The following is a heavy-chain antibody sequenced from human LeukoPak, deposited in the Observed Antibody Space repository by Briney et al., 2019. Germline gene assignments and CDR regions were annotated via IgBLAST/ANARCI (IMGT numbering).Heavy chain of an antibody. V-gene: IGHV3-21*01. Sequence: GGSLRLSCAASGFTFSSYSMNWVRQAPGKGLEWVSSISSSSSYIYYADSVKGRFTISRDNAKNSLYLQMNSLRAEDTAVYYCARDLWGPSPIYYYYYMDVWGKGTTVTVSS. J-gene: IGHJ6*03. D-gene: IGHD3-16*01. CDR3: ARDLWGPSPIYYYYYMDV. CDR2: ISSSSSYI. CDR1: GFTFSSYS.